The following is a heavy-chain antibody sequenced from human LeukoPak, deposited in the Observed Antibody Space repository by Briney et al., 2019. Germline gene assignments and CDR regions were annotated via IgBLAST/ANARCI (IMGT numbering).Heavy chain of an antibody. J-gene: IGHJ6*02. D-gene: IGHD1-7*01. CDR3: ARVGETIFYYYYGMDV. Sequence: ASVKVSCKASGYTFTGYYMHWVRQAPGQGLEWMGWINPNSGGTNYAQKFQGRVTMTRDTSISTAYMELSSLRSEDTAVYYCARVGETIFYYYYGMDVWGQGTTVTVSS. CDR1: GYTFTGYY. V-gene: IGHV1-2*02. CDR2: INPNSGGT.